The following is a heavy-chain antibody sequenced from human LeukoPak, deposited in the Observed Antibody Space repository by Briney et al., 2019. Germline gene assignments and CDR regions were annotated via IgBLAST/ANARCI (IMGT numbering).Heavy chain of an antibody. D-gene: IGHD1-26*01. CDR3: AREFEWEPLGVVDY. CDR2: IWYDGSNK. CDR1: GFTFSSYG. V-gene: IGHV3-33*01. Sequence: GGSLRLSCAASGFTFSSYGMHWVRQAPGKGLEWVAVIWYDGSNKYYADSVKGRFTISRDNSKNTLYLQMNSLRAEDTAVYYCAREFEWEPLGVVDYWGQGTLVTVSS. J-gene: IGHJ4*02.